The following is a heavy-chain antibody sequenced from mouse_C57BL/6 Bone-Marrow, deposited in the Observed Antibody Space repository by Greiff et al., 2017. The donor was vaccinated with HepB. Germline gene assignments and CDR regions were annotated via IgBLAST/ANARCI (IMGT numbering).Heavy chain of an antibody. D-gene: IGHD3-2*02. CDR2: IYPRSGNT. V-gene: IGHV1-81*01. Sequence: VQVVESGAELARPGASVKLSCKASGYTFTSYGISWVKQRTGQGLEWIGEIYPRSGNTYYNEKFKGKATLTADKSSSTAYMELRSLTSEDSAVYFCARRTAQVPFDYWGQGTTLTVSS. J-gene: IGHJ2*01. CDR3: ARRTAQVPFDY. CDR1: GYTFTSYG.